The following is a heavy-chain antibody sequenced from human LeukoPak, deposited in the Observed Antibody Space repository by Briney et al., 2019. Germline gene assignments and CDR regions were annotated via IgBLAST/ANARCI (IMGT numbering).Heavy chain of an antibody. CDR1: GFIFSNSG. CDR2: VWFDGSKR. CDR3: ARDFRRYSYGPVDY. Sequence: GGSLRLSCTVSGFIFSNSGMHWVRRAPGEGLEWVAVVWFDGSKRYYADSVKGRFTISRDNSKNTLHLQMDSLRVEDTAMYFCARDFRRYSYGPVDYWGQGTLVTVSS. D-gene: IGHD5-18*01. V-gene: IGHV3-33*01. J-gene: IGHJ4*02.